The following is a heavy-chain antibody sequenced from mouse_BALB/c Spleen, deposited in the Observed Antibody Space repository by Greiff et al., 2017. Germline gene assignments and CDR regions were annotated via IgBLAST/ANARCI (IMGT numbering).Heavy chain of an antibody. CDR1: GFTFSDFY. CDR3: ARDATARATCAMDY. J-gene: IGHJ4*01. V-gene: IGHV7-1*02. Sequence: EVKLVESGGGLVQPGGSLRLSCATSGFTFSDFYMEWVRQPPGKRLEWIAASRNKANDYTTEYSASVKGRFIVSRDTSQSILYLQMNALRAEDTAIYYCARDATARATCAMDYWGQGTSVTVSS. D-gene: IGHD3-2*01. CDR2: SRNKANDYTT.